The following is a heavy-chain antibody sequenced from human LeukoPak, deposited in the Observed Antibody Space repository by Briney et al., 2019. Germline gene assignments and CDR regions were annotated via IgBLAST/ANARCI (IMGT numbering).Heavy chain of an antibody. D-gene: IGHD4-17*01. V-gene: IGHV1-18*01. Sequence: ASVKVSCKASGYTFTIYGISWVRQAPGQGLEWMGWISAYNGNTNYTQKLQGRVTMTTDTSTSTAYMELRSLRSDDTAVYYCARDLKPSTVTTGVYWGQGTLVTVSS. J-gene: IGHJ4*02. CDR3: ARDLKPSTVTTGVY. CDR2: ISAYNGNT. CDR1: GYTFTIYG.